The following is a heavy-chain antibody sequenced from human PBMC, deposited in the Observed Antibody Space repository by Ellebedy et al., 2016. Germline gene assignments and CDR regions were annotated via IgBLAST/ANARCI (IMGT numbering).Heavy chain of an antibody. D-gene: IGHD5-18*01. CDR2: IWYDGSNK. J-gene: IGHJ4*02. CDR1: GFTFSSYG. CDR3: ARGAVQLGLDY. V-gene: IGHV3-33*01. Sequence: GGSLRLXXAASGFTFSSYGMHWVRQAPGKGLEWVAVIWYDGSNKYYADSVKGRFTISRDNSKNTLYLQMNSLRAEDTAVYYCARGAVQLGLDYWGQGTLVTVSS.